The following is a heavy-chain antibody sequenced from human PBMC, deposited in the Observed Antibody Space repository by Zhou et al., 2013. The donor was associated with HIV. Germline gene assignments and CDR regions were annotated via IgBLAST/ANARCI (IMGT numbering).Heavy chain of an antibody. Sequence: QVQLQESGPGLVKPSETLSLTCTVSGGSISSHYWSWIRQPPGKGLEWIGYIYYSGSTNYNPSLKSRVTISVDTSKNQFSLKLSSVTAADTAVYYCAFGEXNSGGSGFDFVGPGTLVTVSS. CDR2: IYYSGST. CDR1: GGSISSHY. V-gene: IGHV4-59*11. D-gene: IGHD2-15*01. J-gene: IGHJ4*03. CDR3: AFGEXNSGGSGFDF.